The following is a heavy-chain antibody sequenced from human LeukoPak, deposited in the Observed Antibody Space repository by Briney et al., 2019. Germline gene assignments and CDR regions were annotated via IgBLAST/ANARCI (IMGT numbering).Heavy chain of an antibody. D-gene: IGHD3-22*01. CDR3: AADRYDSSGYYHFDY. CDR2: IVVGSGNT. V-gene: IGHV1-58*02. CDR1: GFTFTSSA. J-gene: IGHJ4*02. Sequence: SVTVSFTASGFTFTSSAMQWVRQARGQRLEWIGWIVVGSGNTNYAQKFQERVTITRDRSTSTAYMELSSLRSEDTAVYYCAADRYDSSGYYHFDYWGQGTLVTVSS.